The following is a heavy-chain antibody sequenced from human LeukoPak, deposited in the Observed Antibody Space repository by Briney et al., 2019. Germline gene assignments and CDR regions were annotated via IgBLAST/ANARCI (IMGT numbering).Heavy chain of an antibody. CDR2: INMDGTTI. Sequence: GGSLRLSCAASGFTFSTYWMHWVRQSPGKGLVWVSRINMDGTTISYAGSVEGRFTISRDNAKNALYLQMNSLRAEDTAVYYCATLYSSSSRDYWGQGTLVTVSS. V-gene: IGHV3-74*01. D-gene: IGHD6-13*01. J-gene: IGHJ4*02. CDR1: GFTFSTYW. CDR3: ATLYSSSSRDY.